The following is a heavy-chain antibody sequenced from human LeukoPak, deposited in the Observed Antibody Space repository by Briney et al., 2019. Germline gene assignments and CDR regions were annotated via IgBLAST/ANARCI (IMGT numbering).Heavy chain of an antibody. CDR2: IYTSGST. CDR1: GGSISSGDYY. V-gene: IGHV4-61*02. CDR3: ARDVYDFWSGYYIGAFDI. J-gene: IGHJ3*02. Sequence: SQTLSLTCTVSGGSISSGDYYWSWIRQPPGKGLEWIGRIYTSGSTNYNPSLKSRVTISVDTSKNQFSLKLSSVTAADTAVYYCARDVYDFWSGYYIGAFDIWGQGTMVTVSS. D-gene: IGHD3-3*01.